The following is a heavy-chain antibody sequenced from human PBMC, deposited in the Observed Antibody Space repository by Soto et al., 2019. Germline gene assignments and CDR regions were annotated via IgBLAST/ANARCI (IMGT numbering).Heavy chain of an antibody. J-gene: IGHJ3*01. CDR1: GFTFSNYA. V-gene: IGHV3-23*01. CDR3: AKARPSGGYYYVEAFDV. CDR2: VSSTGTSP. Sequence: LRLSCSASGFTFSNYAMSWVRQSPGKGLEWVSGVSSTGTSPYYAGSVQGRFTISRDNSKNMFYLQMKGLRAEDTAIYYCAKARPSGGYYYVEAFDVWGQGTMVTVSS. D-gene: IGHD3-22*01.